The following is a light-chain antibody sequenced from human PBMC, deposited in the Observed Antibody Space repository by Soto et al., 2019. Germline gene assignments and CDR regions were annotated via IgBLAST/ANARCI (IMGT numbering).Light chain of an antibody. Sequence: QSALTQPASVSGSHGQSITISCTGTSSDVGGYKYVSWYQQHPGKVPKLFIYEVSNRPSGVSNRFSGSKSGNTASLTISGLQAEDEAEYYCSSYTRSTTLNVLFGGGNKLTVL. V-gene: IGLV2-14*01. J-gene: IGLJ2*01. CDR3: SSYTRSTTLNVL. CDR1: SSDVGGYKY. CDR2: EVS.